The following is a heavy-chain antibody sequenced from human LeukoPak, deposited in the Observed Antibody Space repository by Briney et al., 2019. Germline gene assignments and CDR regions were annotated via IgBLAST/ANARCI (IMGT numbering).Heavy chain of an antibody. CDR2: IRYTGST. CDR3: AKDPPSGYASGTYYFDN. Sequence: SETLSLTCTVSGGSISGHYWSWIRQSPGKGLEWIGYIRYTGSTNYNPSLNSRVTMSVDTPHNQFSLRLTSVTAADTAVYYCAKDPPSGYASGTYYFDNWGQGTLVIVSS. J-gene: IGHJ4*02. V-gene: IGHV4-59*11. D-gene: IGHD6-19*01. CDR1: GGSISGHY.